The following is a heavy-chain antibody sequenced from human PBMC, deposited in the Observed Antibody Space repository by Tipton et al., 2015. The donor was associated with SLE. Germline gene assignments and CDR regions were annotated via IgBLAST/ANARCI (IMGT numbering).Heavy chain of an antibody. V-gene: IGHV3-21*05. Sequence: SLRLSCVVSGLSFDGYGMHWVRQVPGKGLEWISYISRSTKDIYYADSVKGRFTLSRDNSKNTVYLQMNSLRREDTAVYYCAKEGGDCWGQGTLVTVSS. CDR1: GLSFDGYG. CDR2: ISRSTKDI. CDR3: AKEGGDC. J-gene: IGHJ4*02.